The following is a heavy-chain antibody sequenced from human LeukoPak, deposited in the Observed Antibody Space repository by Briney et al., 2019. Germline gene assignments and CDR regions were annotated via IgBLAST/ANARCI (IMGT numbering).Heavy chain of an antibody. CDR1: GRSISSSSAY. CDR3: VSPRGFSYGYFDY. Sequence: SETLSLTCTVSGRSISSSSAYWGWIRQPPGKGLEWIGSIYYSKNTYYNPSLKSRVTISADTSKNQFSLTLGSVSATDTAVYYCVSPRGFSYGYFDYWGQGTLVTVSS. V-gene: IGHV4-39*01. D-gene: IGHD5-18*01. CDR2: IYYSKNT. J-gene: IGHJ4*02.